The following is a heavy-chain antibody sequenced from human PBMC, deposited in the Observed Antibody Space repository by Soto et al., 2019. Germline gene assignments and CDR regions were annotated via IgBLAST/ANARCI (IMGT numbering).Heavy chain of an antibody. CDR2: IVVGSGNT. D-gene: IGHD1-1*01. Sequence: QMQLVQSGPEVKRPGTSVKVSCKASGFTFTSSAMQWVRQARGQRLEWIGWIVVGSGNTNYAQKFQERVTFTRDRCTSDAYMALSSLRSEDTAVYFCAAAGSGMDVWGRGTTVTVSS. J-gene: IGHJ6*02. CDR3: AAAGSGMDV. CDR1: GFTFTSSA. V-gene: IGHV1-58*02.